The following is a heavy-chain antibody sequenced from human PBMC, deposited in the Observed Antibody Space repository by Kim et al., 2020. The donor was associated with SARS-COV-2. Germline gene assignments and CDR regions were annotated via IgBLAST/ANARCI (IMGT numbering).Heavy chain of an antibody. CDR1: GYTFTSYG. CDR3: ARDSEIVVAYYYGMDV. D-gene: IGHD3-22*01. J-gene: IGHJ6*02. CDR2: ISAYNGNT. Sequence: ASVKVSCKASGYTFTSYGISWVRQAPGQGLEWMGWISAYNGNTNYAQKLQGRVTMTTDTSTSTAYMELRSLRSDDTAVYYCARDSEIVVAYYYGMDVWGQGTTVTVSS. V-gene: IGHV1-18*01.